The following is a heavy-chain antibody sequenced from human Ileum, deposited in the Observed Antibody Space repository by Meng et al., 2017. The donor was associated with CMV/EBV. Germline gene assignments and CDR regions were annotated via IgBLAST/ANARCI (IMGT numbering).Heavy chain of an antibody. CDR3: TTGSAYSPPGQFHQ. CDR2: VYRGGNA. V-gene: IGHV4-4*02. J-gene: IGHJ4*02. D-gene: IGHD3-22*01. Sequence: VSGVPISRANGWTWVRQTPGKGLEWIGEVYRGGNAMYNPSLQSRLTISVDDSTNQVSLRLRSVTAADTAMYYCTTGSAYSPPGQFHQWGQGTLVTVSS. CDR1: GVPISRANG.